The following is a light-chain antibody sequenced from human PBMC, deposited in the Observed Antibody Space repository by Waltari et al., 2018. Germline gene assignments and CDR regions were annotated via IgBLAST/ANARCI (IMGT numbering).Light chain of an antibody. J-gene: IGKJ2*01. V-gene: IGKV1-33*01. CDR1: QDITTS. Sequence: DIQLTQSPSSLSAALGDRVTITCQATQDITTSLSWLQQKPGEAPQLLIYDASSLQAGVPSRFSGTGSGTAFSLTITSLQPEDSATYYCQHYHSLPHTFGQGTKLEIK. CDR3: QHYHSLPHT. CDR2: DAS.